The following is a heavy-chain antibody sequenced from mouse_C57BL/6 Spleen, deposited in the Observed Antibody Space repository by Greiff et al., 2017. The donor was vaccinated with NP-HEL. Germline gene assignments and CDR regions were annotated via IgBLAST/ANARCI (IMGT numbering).Heavy chain of an antibody. CDR3: ARRGPLLRYYYAMDY. J-gene: IGHJ4*01. D-gene: IGHD2-10*01. V-gene: IGHV1-61*01. CDR2: IYPSDSET. CDR1: GYTFTSYW. Sequence: QVQLQQPGAELVRPGSSVKLSCKASGYTFTSYWMDWVKQRPGQGLEWIGNIYPSDSETHYTQKFQDQATLTVDKSSSKAYMQLSNLTSEDSAVYDGARRGPLLRYYYAMDYWGQGTSVTVSS.